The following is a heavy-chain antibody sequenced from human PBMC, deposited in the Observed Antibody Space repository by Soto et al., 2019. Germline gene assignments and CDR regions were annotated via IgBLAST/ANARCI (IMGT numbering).Heavy chain of an antibody. D-gene: IGHD2-2*01. CDR2: INPNSGGT. J-gene: IGHJ6*03. V-gene: IGHV1-2*04. Sequence: ASVKVSCKASGYTFTGYYMHWVRHAHGQGLEWMGWINPNSGGTNYAQKFQGWVTMTRDTSISTAYMELSRLRSDDTAVYYCARGFCSSTSCYDYYYYMDVWGKGTTVTVSS. CDR1: GYTFTGYY. CDR3: ARGFCSSTSCYDYYYYMDV.